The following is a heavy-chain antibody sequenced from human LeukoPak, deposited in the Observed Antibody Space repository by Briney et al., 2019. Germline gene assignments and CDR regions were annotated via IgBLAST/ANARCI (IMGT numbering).Heavy chain of an antibody. D-gene: IGHD5-12*01. CDR2: MFYSGRT. CDR1: GGSITGGSYS. Sequence: PAETLSLTCTVSGGSITGGSYSWGRLRQPPGKGLEWIGNMFYSGRTYYNPALKSRVTISGDTSKNQFSLKLSSVTAVDTAVYYCASCGYTGYAIDYWGQGTLVTVPS. CDR3: ASCGYTGYAIDY. J-gene: IGHJ4*02. V-gene: IGHV4-39*01.